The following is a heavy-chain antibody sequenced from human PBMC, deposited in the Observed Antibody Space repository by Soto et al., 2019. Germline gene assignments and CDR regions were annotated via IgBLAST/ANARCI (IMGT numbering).Heavy chain of an antibody. CDR2: IRGSGGDT. J-gene: IGHJ4*02. Sequence: EVQLLESGGGLVQPGGSLRLSCAASGFTFSFCAMSWVHQAPGKGLEWVSSIRGSGGDTYYADSVRGRFTISRDNSKNTLYLQMNSLRVEDTAVYYCVKGDGDSYYYFDYWGQGTLVTVSS. CDR3: VKGDGDSYYYFDY. V-gene: IGHV3-23*01. D-gene: IGHD2-21*01. CDR1: GFTFSFCA.